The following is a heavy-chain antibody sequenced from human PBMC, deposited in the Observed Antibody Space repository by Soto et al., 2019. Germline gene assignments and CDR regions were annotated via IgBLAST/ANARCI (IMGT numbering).Heavy chain of an antibody. Sequence: GGSLRLSCAASGFIFSNAWMNWVRQAPGKGLEWVGRIKSKTDGGATDYAAPVKGRFTISRDDSKTTLYLQMNSLKSEDTAVYYCTTDRFSVSPDWGLGTLVTAPQ. CDR3: TTDRFSVSPD. J-gene: IGHJ4*02. CDR2: IKSKTDGGAT. V-gene: IGHV3-15*01. D-gene: IGHD3-3*01. CDR1: GFIFSNAW.